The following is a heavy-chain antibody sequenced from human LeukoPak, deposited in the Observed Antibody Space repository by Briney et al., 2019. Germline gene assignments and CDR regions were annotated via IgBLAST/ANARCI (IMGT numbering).Heavy chain of an antibody. CDR3: ARGPTYQPIDV. CDR2: IHYDGTT. Sequence: TPSETLSLTCTVSGGSISSSNYYWGWIRQPPGKGLDWIASIHYDGTTYYNPSLKSRVTISVDTPKNHFSLKLSSVTAADTAVYYCARGPTYQPIDVWGKGTTVTVSS. J-gene: IGHJ6*04. V-gene: IGHV4-39*02. CDR1: GGSISSSNYY. D-gene: IGHD3-16*01.